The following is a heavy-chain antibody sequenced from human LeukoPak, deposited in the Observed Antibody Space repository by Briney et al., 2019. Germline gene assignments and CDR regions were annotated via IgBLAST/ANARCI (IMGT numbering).Heavy chain of an antibody. D-gene: IGHD5-18*01. CDR2: MYRSGTT. V-gene: IGHV4-38-2*02. CDR1: GYSINTAYY. CDR3: ARDREGSYGYYFDY. Sequence: SETLSLTCAVSGYSINTAYYWGWIRQPPGKGLEWIGSMYRSGTTYYNPSLKSRVTIALDTSKNQFPLKLSSVTAADTAVYYCARDREGSYGYYFDYWGQGTLVTVSS. J-gene: IGHJ4*02.